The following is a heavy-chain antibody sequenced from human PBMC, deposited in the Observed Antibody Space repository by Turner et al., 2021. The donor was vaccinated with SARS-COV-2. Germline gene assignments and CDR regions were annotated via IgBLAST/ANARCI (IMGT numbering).Heavy chain of an antibody. CDR3: ARFSGASPDFDY. D-gene: IGHD2-15*01. J-gene: IGHJ4*02. Sequence: EVQLVESGGGLVQPGGSLRLSCAASGFTFSGYWVSWVRQAPGKGLEWVANIKQDGSEKYYVDSVKGRFTISRDNAKNSLYLQMNSLRAEDTAVYYCARFSGASPDFDYWGQGTLVTVSS. CDR2: IKQDGSEK. V-gene: IGHV3-7*01. CDR1: GFTFSGYW.